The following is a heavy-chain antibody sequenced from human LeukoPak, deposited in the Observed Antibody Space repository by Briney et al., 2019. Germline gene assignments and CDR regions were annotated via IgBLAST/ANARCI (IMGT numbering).Heavy chain of an antibody. Sequence: AGGSLRLSCAASGFTFRTNSMNWVRQAPGKGLEGVSSFCISSNNTFYEDSVKGRFTIYRDNAENSVYLQMHSLRAEDTAVYYCAKDLTTVGTPYYYYYIDVWGKGTTVTVSS. CDR2: FCISSNNT. V-gene: IGHV3-21*01. D-gene: IGHD4-23*01. CDR3: AKDLTTVGTPYYYYYIDV. CDR1: GFTFRTNS. J-gene: IGHJ6*03.